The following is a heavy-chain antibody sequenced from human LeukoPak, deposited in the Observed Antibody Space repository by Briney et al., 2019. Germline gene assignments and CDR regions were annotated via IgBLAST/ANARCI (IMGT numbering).Heavy chain of an antibody. CDR2: ICYSGST. J-gene: IGHJ4*02. V-gene: IGHV4-31*03. CDR3: ARDRGAVAGTRGYFDY. Sequence: SQTLSLTCTVSGGSISSGGYYWSWIRQHPGKGLEWIGYICYSGSTYYNPSLKSRVTISVDTSKNQFSLKLSSVTAADTAVYYCARDRGAVAGTRGYFDYWGQGTLVTVSS. CDR1: GGSISSGGYY. D-gene: IGHD6-19*01.